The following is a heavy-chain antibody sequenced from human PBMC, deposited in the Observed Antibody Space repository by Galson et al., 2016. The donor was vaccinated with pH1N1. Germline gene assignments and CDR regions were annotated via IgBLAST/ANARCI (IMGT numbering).Heavy chain of an antibody. V-gene: IGHV1-69*01. CDR3: AREDYYDTDLSDWYFDL. CDR2: IIPILNTV. CDR1: GGTFGSYG. D-gene: IGHD3-22*01. Sequence: SCKASGGTFGSYGINWVRQAPGQGLEWMGGIIPILNTVKYAQNFQGRVTITADESTTTAYMELSSLRSEDTAMYYCAREDYYDTDLSDWYFDLWGRGTLLTVSS. J-gene: IGHJ2*01.